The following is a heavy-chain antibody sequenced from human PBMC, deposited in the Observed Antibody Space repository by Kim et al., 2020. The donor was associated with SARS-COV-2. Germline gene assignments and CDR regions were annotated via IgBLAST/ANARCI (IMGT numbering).Heavy chain of an antibody. CDR1: GGTFSSYA. V-gene: IGHV1-69*04. J-gene: IGHJ4*02. CDR3: ARERPHYYDSSGYYYIDY. Sequence: SVKVSCKASGGTFSSYAINWVRQAPGLGLEWMGRIIPILGKPNYAQKFQGRVTITADTSTSTAYMELSSLRSEDTAVFYCARERPHYYDSSGYYYIDYWGQGTLVTVSS. CDR2: IIPILGKP. D-gene: IGHD3-22*01.